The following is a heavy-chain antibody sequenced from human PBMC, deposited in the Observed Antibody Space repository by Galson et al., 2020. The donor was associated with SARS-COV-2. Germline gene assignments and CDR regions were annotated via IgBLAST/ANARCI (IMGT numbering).Heavy chain of an antibody. Sequence: KISCKASGGNFHTYTFNWVRQAPGQGLEWMGRHIPIFGTTNYAQNFQGRVTFTADDSTSTVYMELSSLRSEDTAVYYCARGELSRFDPWGQGTLVTVSS. CDR1: GGNFHTYT. J-gene: IGHJ5*02. CDR2: HIPIFGTT. CDR3: ARGELSRFDP. V-gene: IGHV1-69*15.